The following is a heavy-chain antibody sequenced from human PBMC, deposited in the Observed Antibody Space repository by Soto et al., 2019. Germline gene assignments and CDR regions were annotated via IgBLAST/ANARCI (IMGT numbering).Heavy chain of an antibody. J-gene: IGHJ3*02. CDR3: ARGTGDYDFWSGYYCDAFDI. D-gene: IGHD3-3*01. V-gene: IGHV1-18*01. Sequence: QVQLVQSGAEVKKPGASVKVSCKASGYTFTSYGISWVRQAPGQGLEWMGWISAYNGNTNYAQKLQGRVTITTDTSPSTAYMEPRSLRSDDTAVYYCARGTGDYDFWSGYYCDAFDIWGQGKMVTVSS. CDR2: ISAYNGNT. CDR1: GYTFTSYG.